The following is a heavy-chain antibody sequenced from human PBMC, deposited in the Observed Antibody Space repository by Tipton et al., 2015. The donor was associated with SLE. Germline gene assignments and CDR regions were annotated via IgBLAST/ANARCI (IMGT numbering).Heavy chain of an antibody. CDR3: ARAPGLERSYYYCYYMDV. V-gene: IGHV4-30-2*01. J-gene: IGHJ6*03. D-gene: IGHD1-1*01. CDR2: INHSGST. Sequence: TLSLTCAASGGSISSGDYSWSWIRQPPGKGLEWIGDINHSGSTNYNPSLKSRVTISVDTSKNQFSLRLSSVTAADTAVYYCARAPGLERSYYYCYYMDVWGKGTTVTVSS. CDR1: GGSISSGDYS.